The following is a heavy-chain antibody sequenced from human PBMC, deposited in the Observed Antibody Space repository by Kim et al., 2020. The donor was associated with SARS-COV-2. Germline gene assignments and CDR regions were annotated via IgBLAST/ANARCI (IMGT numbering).Heavy chain of an antibody. CDR3: ARSKGMKGGSYYSNDAFDI. Sequence: SVKVSCKASGGTFSSYAISWVRQAPGQGLEWMGGIIPIFGTANYAQKFQGRVTITADESTSTAYMELSSLRSEDTAVYYCARSKGMKGGSYYSNDAFDIWGQGTMVTVSS. D-gene: IGHD3-10*01. CDR1: GGTFSSYA. V-gene: IGHV1-69*13. CDR2: IIPIFGTA. J-gene: IGHJ3*02.